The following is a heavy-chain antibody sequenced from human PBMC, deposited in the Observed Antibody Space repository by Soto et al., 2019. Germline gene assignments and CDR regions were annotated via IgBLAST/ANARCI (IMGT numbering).Heavy chain of an antibody. CDR1: GFTFRSYS. D-gene: IGHD3-10*01. J-gene: IGHJ6*02. Sequence: LILSGAASGFTFRSYSMHWVRQAPWKGLEWVSSITSSSSYIYYADSVKGRFTISRDNAKNSLYLQMNSLRAEDTAVYYCARNKGSGSYYNQTLYYYYYYGMDVWGQGTTVTVSS. V-gene: IGHV3-21*01. CDR3: ARNKGSGSYYNQTLYYYYYYGMDV. CDR2: ITSSSSYI.